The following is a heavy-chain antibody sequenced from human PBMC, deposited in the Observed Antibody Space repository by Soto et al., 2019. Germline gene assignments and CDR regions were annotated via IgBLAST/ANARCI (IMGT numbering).Heavy chain of an antibody. CDR2: IYPGDSDT. CDR3: ARPYYYDSSGYPRDY. J-gene: IGHJ4*02. V-gene: IGHV5-51*01. D-gene: IGHD3-22*01. CDR1: VYSFTSYW. Sequence: GESLKISCKGSVYSFTSYWIGWVRQMPGKGLEWMGIIYPGDSDTRYSPSFQGQVTISADKSISTAYLQWSSLKASDTAMYYCARPYYYDSSGYPRDYWGQGTLVTVSS.